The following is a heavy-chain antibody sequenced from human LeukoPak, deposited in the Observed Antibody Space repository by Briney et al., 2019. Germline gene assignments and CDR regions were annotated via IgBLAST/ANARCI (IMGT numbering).Heavy chain of an antibody. CDR1: GYTFTSYA. Sequence: ASVKVSCKASGYTFTSYAMHWVRQAPGQRLEWMGWINASNGNRKYSQEFQGRVTITRDTSASTAYMELSSLRSEDMAVYYCARERKKERYSSGWYSDYWGQGTLVTVSS. J-gene: IGHJ4*02. CDR3: ARERKKERYSSGWYSDY. CDR2: INASNGNR. D-gene: IGHD6-19*01. V-gene: IGHV1-3*03.